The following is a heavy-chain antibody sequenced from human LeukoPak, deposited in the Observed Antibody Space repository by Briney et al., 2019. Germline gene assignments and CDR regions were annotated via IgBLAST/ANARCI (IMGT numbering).Heavy chain of an antibody. D-gene: IGHD6-19*01. Sequence: MPSETLSLTCTVSGGSISSSSYYWGWIRQPPGKGLEWIGSIYYSGSTYYNPSLKSRVTISVDTSKNQFSQKLSSVTAADTAVYCCALYSSGWYDYWGQGTLVTVSS. CDR2: IYYSGST. CDR1: GGSISSSSYY. V-gene: IGHV4-39*01. J-gene: IGHJ4*02. CDR3: ALYSSGWYDY.